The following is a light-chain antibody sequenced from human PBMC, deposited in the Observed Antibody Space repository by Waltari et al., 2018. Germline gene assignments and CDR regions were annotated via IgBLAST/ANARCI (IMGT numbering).Light chain of an antibody. V-gene: IGLV1-44*01. CDR2: TDN. Sequence: QSVLTQPPSASGTPGQPVTISCSGSSPNIGVNTVNWYQQLPGTAPKLLIYTDNLRPSGVPDRFSGSKSGTSASLAISGLQSEDEADYHCQTWDDSLNGVVFGGGTKLTVL. CDR1: SPNIGVNT. J-gene: IGLJ2*01. CDR3: QTWDDSLNGVV.